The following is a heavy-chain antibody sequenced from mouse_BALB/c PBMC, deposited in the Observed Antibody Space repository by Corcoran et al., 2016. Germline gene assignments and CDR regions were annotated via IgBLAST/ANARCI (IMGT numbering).Heavy chain of an antibody. J-gene: IGHJ3*01. V-gene: IGHV1-9*01. CDR2: ILPGSGST. Sequence: QVQLQQSGAELMKPGASVKISCKATGYTFSNHWMEWVKQRPEHGLEWIGEILPGSGSTNYNEKFTGKATFTAHTSSNTAYMQLSSLTSEDSDVYYCARSHGSSRASFAYWGQGTLVTVSA. CDR1: GYTFSNHW. D-gene: IGHD1-1*01. CDR3: ARSHGSSRASFAY.